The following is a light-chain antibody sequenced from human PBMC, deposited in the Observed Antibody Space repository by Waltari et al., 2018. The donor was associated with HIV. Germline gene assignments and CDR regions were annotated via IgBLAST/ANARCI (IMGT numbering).Light chain of an antibody. Sequence: QSALTQPPSASGSPGQSITISCTGTNSDVGRYNYVSWYQQHPGKAPKLLIYEVTQRPSGVSDRFSGSKSGNTASLTISGLQAEDEADYYCSSYTATNTMLFGGGTKLTVL. CDR3: SSYTATNTML. CDR2: EVT. CDR1: NSDVGRYNY. J-gene: IGLJ3*02. V-gene: IGLV2-8*01.